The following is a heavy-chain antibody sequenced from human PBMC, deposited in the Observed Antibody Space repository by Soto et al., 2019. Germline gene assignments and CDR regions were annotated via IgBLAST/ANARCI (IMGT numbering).Heavy chain of an antibody. Sequence: QVQLVESGGGVVQPGTSLRLSCAASGFTFSTSTMHWVRQAPGKGLEWVTVISFNGNNQYYIDSVKGRFTISRDNSRNTLYLQMNGLRAEDTAVYYCASDDDYADLNYWGQGTLVTVSS. CDR1: GFTFSTST. V-gene: IGHV3-30-3*01. D-gene: IGHD4-17*01. CDR2: ISFNGNNQ. J-gene: IGHJ4*02. CDR3: ASDDDYADLNY.